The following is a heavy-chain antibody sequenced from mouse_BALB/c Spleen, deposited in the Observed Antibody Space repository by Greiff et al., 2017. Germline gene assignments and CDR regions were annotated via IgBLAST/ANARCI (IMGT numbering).Heavy chain of an antibody. J-gene: IGHJ4*01. D-gene: IGHD3-2*01. Sequence: VHVKQSGAELVRSGASVKLSCTASGFNIKDYYMHWVKQRPEQGLEWIGWIDPENGDTEYAPKFQGKATMTADTSSNTAYLQLSSLTSEDTAVYYCNALDSSGYFYAMDYWGQGTSVTVSS. V-gene: IGHV14-4*02. CDR1: GFNIKDYY. CDR3: NALDSSGYFYAMDY. CDR2: IDPENGDT.